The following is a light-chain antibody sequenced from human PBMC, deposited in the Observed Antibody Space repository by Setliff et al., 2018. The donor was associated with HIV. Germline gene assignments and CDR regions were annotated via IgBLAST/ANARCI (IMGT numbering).Light chain of an antibody. J-gene: IGLJ1*01. CDR1: SSDVGAYNY. Sequence: ALTQPASVSGSPGQSITISCTGTSSDVGAYNYVSWYQQHPGKAPKLMIYEVSNRPSGVSNRFSGSKSGNAASLTISGLQAEDEADYYCSSYITNSTSDVFGTGTKVTVL. V-gene: IGLV2-14*01. CDR2: EVS. CDR3: SSYITNSTSDV.